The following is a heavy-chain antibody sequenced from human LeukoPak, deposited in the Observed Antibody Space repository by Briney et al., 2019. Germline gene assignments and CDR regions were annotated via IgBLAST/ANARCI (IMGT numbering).Heavy chain of an antibody. CDR1: GFTFTSSA. V-gene: IGHV1-58*01. J-gene: IGHJ4*02. CDR3: ARVGGEYSSGWYAGY. CDR2: IVVGSGNT. D-gene: IGHD6-19*01. Sequence: ASVKVSCKASGFTFTSSAVQWVRQARGQRLEWIGWIVVGSGNTNYAQKFQERVTITRDMSTSTAYMELSSLRAEDTAVYYCARVGGEYSSGWYAGYWGQGTLVTVSS.